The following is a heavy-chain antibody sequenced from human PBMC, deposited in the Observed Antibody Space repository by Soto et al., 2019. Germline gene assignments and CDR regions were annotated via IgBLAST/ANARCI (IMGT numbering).Heavy chain of an antibody. V-gene: IGHV1-69*04. D-gene: IGHD2-15*01. CDR3: AREIRYCRGGSCYTNWFDP. CDR1: GGTFSSYT. Sequence: ASVKVSCKASGGTFSSYTISWVRQAPGQGLEWMGRIIPILGIANYAQKFQGRVTITADKSTSTAYMELSSLRSEDTAVYYCAREIRYCRGGSCYTNWFDPWGQGTLVTVSS. J-gene: IGHJ5*02. CDR2: IIPILGIA.